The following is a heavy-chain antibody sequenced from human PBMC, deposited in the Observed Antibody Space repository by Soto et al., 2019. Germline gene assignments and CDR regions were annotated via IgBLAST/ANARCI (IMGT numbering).Heavy chain of an antibody. V-gene: IGHV3-23*01. CDR3: AKEMLASISRPFDY. CDR1: GFTFSNFG. J-gene: IGHJ4*02. D-gene: IGHD2-2*01. CDR2: ITTTFKT. Sequence: SLRLSCAASGFTFSNFGMRWVRQAPGKGLEWVSSITTTFKTYYADSVRGRFTVSRDDSKSTVYLQLNSLRVEDTAVYYCAKEMLASISRPFDYWGQGTLVTVSS.